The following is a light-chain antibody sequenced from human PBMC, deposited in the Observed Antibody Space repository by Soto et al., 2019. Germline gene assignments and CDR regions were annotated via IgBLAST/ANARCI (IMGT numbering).Light chain of an antibody. Sequence: EIVLTQSPGILSLSRGERATLSCRASQSVSNDLLAWYQQKPGQAPRLLIYGASTRATDVPDRFSGSGSGADFTLTISRLEPEDFAVYYCQQYGSSPPRTFGQGTKVDIK. CDR1: QSVSNDL. CDR2: GAS. CDR3: QQYGSSPPRT. J-gene: IGKJ1*01. V-gene: IGKV3-20*01.